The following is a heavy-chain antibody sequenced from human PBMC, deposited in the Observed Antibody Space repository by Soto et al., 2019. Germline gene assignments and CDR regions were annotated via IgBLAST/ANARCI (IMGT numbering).Heavy chain of an antibody. Sequence: PGESLKISCKGSGYNFNTYWIGWVRQMPGKGLEWMGIIYPADSDTRYSPSFQGQVTISADKSISTAYLQWSSLKASDTAIYYCARQYAAFDYWGQGTPVTVSS. CDR1: GYNFNTYW. D-gene: IGHD2-2*01. CDR3: ARQYAAFDY. CDR2: IYPADSDT. V-gene: IGHV5-51*01. J-gene: IGHJ4*02.